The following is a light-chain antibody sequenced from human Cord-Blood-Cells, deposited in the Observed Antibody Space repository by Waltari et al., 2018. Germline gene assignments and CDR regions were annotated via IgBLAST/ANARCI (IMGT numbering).Light chain of an antibody. CDR1: SSNIGSNS. V-gene: IGLV1-47*01. J-gene: IGLJ3*02. Sequence: QSVLTQPPPASGTPGQRVTISCSGSSSNIGSNSVYWYQQLPGTAPKLLIYRNNQRPSGVPDRFSGSKSGTSASLAISGLRSEDEADYYCAAWDDSLSGRVFGGGTKLTVL. CDR2: RNN. CDR3: AAWDDSLSGRV.